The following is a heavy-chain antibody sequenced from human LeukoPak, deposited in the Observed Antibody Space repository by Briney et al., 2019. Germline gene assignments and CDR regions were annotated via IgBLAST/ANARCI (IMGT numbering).Heavy chain of an antibody. CDR1: GGTFSSYA. V-gene: IGHV1-69*05. J-gene: IGHJ5*02. CDR3: ARERSAVTTSWFDP. CDR2: IIPIFGTA. Sequence: SVKVSCKASGGTFSSYAISWVRQAPGQGLEWMGGIIPIFGTANYAQKFQGRVTITRDTSASTAYMELSSLRSEDTAVYYCARERSAVTTSWFDPWGQGTLVTVSS. D-gene: IGHD4-17*01.